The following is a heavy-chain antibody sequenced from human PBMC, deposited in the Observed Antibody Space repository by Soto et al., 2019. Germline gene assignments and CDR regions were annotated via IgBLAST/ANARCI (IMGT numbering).Heavy chain of an antibody. V-gene: IGHV3-48*02. D-gene: IGHD3-22*01. CDR3: ARMGYDSSGYYALYYYGMDV. CDR1: GFTFSSYS. J-gene: IGHJ6*02. Sequence: GGSLRLSCAASGFTFSSYSMNWVRQAPGNGLEWVSYISSSSSTIYYADYVKGRFTISRDNAKNSLYLQMNSLRDEDTAVYYFARMGYDSSGYYALYYYGMDVWGQGTTVTVSS. CDR2: ISSSSSTI.